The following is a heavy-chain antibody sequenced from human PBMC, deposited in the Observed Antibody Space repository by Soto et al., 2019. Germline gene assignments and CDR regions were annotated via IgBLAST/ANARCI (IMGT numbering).Heavy chain of an antibody. CDR2: ISGSGGST. J-gene: IGHJ4*02. D-gene: IGHD4-17*01. CDR1: GFTFSSYA. V-gene: IGHV3-23*01. Sequence: EVQLLESGGGLVQPGGSLRLSCAASGFTFSSYAMSWSPQPQGKGLEWVSAISGSGGSTYYADSVKGRFTISRDNSKNTLYLQMNSLRAEDTAVYYCAGGPPTTVTRVFLGYWGQGTLVTVSS. CDR3: AGGPPTTVTRVFLGY.